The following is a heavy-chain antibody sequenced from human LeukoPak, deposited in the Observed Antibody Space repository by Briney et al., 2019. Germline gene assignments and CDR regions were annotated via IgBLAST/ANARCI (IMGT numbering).Heavy chain of an antibody. D-gene: IGHD3-9*01. CDR2: MSPNSGNT. CDR3: ARGPTQYYDILTGYFYGAYYYGMDV. V-gene: IGHV1-8*01. Sequence: ASVKVSCKASGYTFTSYDINWVRQATGQGLEWMGWMSPNSGNTGYAQKFQGRVTMTRNTSISTAYMELSSLRSEDTAVYYCARGPTQYYDILTGYFYGAYYYGMDVWGQGPRSPSP. J-gene: IGHJ6*02. CDR1: GYTFTSYD.